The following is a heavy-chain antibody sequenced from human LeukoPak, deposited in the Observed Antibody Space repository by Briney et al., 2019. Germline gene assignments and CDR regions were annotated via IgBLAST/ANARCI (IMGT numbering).Heavy chain of an antibody. CDR1: GSSISSTYYY. CDR2: MDYRGST. V-gene: IGHV4-39*01. D-gene: IGHD3-22*01. J-gene: IGHJ3*02. Sequence: ASETLSLTCTVSGSSISSTYYYWDWIRQPPGEGLEWIGSMDYRGSTYYNPSLKSRVSISVDTSKNQFSLKLSSVTAADTAVYYCARKFTQGYYYDSSGAFDIWGQGTMATVSS. CDR3: ARKFTQGYYYDSSGAFDI.